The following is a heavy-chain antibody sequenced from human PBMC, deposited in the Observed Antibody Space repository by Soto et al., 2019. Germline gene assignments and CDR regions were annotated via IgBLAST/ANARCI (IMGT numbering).Heavy chain of an antibody. V-gene: IGHV3-23*01. D-gene: IGHD3-3*01. CDR3: AKDGTIFGVVIHYYYYYMDV. Sequence: GGSLRLSCAASGFTFSSYAMSWVRQAPGKGLEWVSAISGSGGSTYYADSVKGRFTISRDNSKNTLYLQMNSLRAEDTAVYYCAKDGTIFGVVIHYYYYYMDVWGKGTTVTVSS. CDR1: GFTFSSYA. J-gene: IGHJ6*03. CDR2: ISGSGGST.